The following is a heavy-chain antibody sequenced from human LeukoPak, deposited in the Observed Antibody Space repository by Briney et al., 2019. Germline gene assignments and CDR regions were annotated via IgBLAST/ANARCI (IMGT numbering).Heavy chain of an antibody. CDR2: IYYSGST. CDR1: GVSIISHY. J-gene: IGHJ6*01. CDR3: ARQGTGTRRYYSYGMDV. D-gene: IGHD1-7*01. Sequence: PSETLSLTCTVSGVSIISHYWSWIRQPPGKGLEWIGHIYYSGSTTYNPSLKSRVTISLDTSKNQFSLKLSSVTAADTAVYYCARQGTGTRRYYSYGMDVWGQGTTVTVSS. V-gene: IGHV4-59*08.